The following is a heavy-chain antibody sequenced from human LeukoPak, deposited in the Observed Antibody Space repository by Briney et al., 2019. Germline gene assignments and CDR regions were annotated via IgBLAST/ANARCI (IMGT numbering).Heavy chain of an antibody. CDR3: ARALSYSYGSMDF. V-gene: IGHV3-21*01. CDR1: VFTFSSYS. Sequence: GGSLRLSCTASVFTFSSYSMNWVRQAPGKGLEWVSSISSGSKYIYNADSVKGRFTISRDNAKNSLYLQMNSLRAEDTAVYYCARALSYSYGSMDFWGQGTLVIVSS. D-gene: IGHD5-18*01. CDR2: ISSGSKYI. J-gene: IGHJ4*02.